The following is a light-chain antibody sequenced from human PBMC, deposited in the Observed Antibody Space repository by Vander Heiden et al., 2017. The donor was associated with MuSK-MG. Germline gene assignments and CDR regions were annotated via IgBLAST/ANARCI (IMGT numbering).Light chain of an antibody. CDR3: MQDLQTLT. CDR1: QSLLHSNGYNY. CDR2: LGS. V-gene: IGKV2-28*01. J-gene: IGKJ3*01. Sequence: IVMTQSPLSLPVTPGEPASISCRSSQSLLHSNGYNYLDWYLQKPGQSPQLLIYLGSNRASGVPDRFSGSGSGTDFTLKISRAEAEDVGVYYCMQDLQTLTFGPGTKVDIK.